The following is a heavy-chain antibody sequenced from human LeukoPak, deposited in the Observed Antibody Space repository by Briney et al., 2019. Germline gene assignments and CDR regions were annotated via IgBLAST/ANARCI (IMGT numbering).Heavy chain of an antibody. J-gene: IGHJ4*02. CDR1: GYTFTGYY. Sequence: ASVKVSCRASGYTFTGYYMHWVRQAPGQGLEWMGWINPNSGGTNYAQKFQGRVTMTRDTSISTAYMELSRLRSDDTAVYYCARAKLLLLPRDYWGQGTLVTVSS. V-gene: IGHV1-2*02. CDR2: INPNSGGT. D-gene: IGHD3-10*01. CDR3: ARAKLLLLPRDY.